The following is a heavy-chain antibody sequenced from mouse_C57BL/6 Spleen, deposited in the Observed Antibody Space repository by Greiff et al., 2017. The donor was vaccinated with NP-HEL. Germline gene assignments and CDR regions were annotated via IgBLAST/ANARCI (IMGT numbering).Heavy chain of an antibody. CDR2: ISSGSSTI. J-gene: IGHJ3*01. Sequence: DVKLQESGGGLVKPGGSLKLSCAASGFTFSDYGMHWVRQAPEKGLEWVAYISSGSSTIYYADTVKGRFTISRDNAKNTLFLQMTSLRSEDTAMYYCARPLSAGVFVYWGQGTLVTVSA. V-gene: IGHV5-17*01. CDR1: GFTFSDYG. CDR3: ARPLSAGVFVY. D-gene: IGHD4-1*01.